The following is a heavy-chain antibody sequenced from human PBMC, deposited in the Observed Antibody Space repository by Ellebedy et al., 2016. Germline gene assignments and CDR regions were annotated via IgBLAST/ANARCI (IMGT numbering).Heavy chain of an antibody. Sequence: ASVKVSCKASGYTFTSYYMHWVRQAPGQGLEWMGIINPSGGSTSYAQKFQGRVTMTRDTSTSTVYMELSSLRSDDTAVYYCAREFSALWFGESLSGMDVWGQGTTVTVSS. V-gene: IGHV1-46*01. D-gene: IGHD3-10*01. CDR3: AREFSALWFGESLSGMDV. CDR2: INPSGGST. J-gene: IGHJ6*02. CDR1: GYTFTSYY.